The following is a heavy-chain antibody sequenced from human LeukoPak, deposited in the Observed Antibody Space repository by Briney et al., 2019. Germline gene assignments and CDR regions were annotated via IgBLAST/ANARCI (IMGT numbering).Heavy chain of an antibody. CDR3: VRLRMVRGYYYYYMDV. D-gene: IGHD3-10*01. CDR1: GGSISSYY. V-gene: IGHV4-4*07. Sequence: SETLSLTCTVSGGSISSYYWSWIRQPAGKGLEWIGRIYTSGSTNYNPSLKSRVTMSVDTSKNQFSLKLSSVTAADTAVYYCVRLRMVRGYYYYYMDVWGKGTTVTVSS. J-gene: IGHJ6*03. CDR2: IYTSGST.